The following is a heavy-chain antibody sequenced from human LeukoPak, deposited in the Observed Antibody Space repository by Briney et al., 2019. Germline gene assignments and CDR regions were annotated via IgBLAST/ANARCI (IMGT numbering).Heavy chain of an antibody. V-gene: IGHV4-39*01. J-gene: IGHJ4*02. Sequence: SETLSLTCTVSGASISGSGYYLGWIRQPPGKGLEWIGNIYYTGSTYYNASLQSRVTISIDMSKNQFSLRLSSVTAADTAMYYCVKSGGYGLIDYWGQGTLVTVSS. CDR2: IYYTGST. CDR3: VKSGGYGLIDY. CDR1: GASISGSGYY. D-gene: IGHD6-19*01.